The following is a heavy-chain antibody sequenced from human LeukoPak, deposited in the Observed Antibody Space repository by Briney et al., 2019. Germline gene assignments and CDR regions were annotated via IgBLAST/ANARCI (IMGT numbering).Heavy chain of an antibody. V-gene: IGHV1-18*01. CDR3: ARATIAVASRRGDY. J-gene: IGHJ4*02. D-gene: IGHD6-19*01. CDR2: ISAYNGNT. Sequence: ASVKVSCKASGYTFTSYGISWVRQAPGQGLEWMGWISAYNGNTHYAQKLQGRVTMTTDTSTSTAYMELRRLRSDDTAVYYCARATIAVASRRGDYSGQATLVTVSS. CDR1: GYTFTSYG.